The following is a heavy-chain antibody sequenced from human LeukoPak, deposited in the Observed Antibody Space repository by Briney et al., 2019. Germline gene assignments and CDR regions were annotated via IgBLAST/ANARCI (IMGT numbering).Heavy chain of an antibody. CDR3: AKSSYYYDSSGYYYGTYYFDY. D-gene: IGHD3-22*01. CDR1: GFTFSSYA. V-gene: IGHV3-23*01. CDR2: ISGSGGST. J-gene: IGHJ4*02. Sequence: GGSLRLSCAASGFTFSSYAMSWVCQAPGKGLEWVSAISGSGGSTYYADSVKGRFTISRDNSKNTLYLQMNSLRAEDTAVYYCAKSSYYYDSSGYYYGTYYFDYWGQGTLVTVSS.